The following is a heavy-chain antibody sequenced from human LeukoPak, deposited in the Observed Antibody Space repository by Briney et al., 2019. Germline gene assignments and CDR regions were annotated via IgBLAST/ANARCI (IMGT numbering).Heavy chain of an antibody. CDR3: AREAHYYGSGSHSVNWFDP. CDR2: INPNSGGT. V-gene: IGHV1-2*02. J-gene: IGHJ5*02. D-gene: IGHD3-10*01. Sequence: ASVKVSCKASGYTFTGYYMHWVRQAPGQGLEWMGWINPNSGGTNYAQKFQGRVTMTRDTSISTAYMELSRLRSDDTAVYYCAREAHYYGSGSHSVNWFDPWGQGTLVTVSS. CDR1: GYTFTGYY.